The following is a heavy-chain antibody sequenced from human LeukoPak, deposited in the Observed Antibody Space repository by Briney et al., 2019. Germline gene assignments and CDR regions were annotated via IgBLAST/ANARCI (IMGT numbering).Heavy chain of an antibody. V-gene: IGHV3-66*01. CDR1: EFSVGSNY. J-gene: IGHJ6*03. CDR3: ARDGGWYKRGLDHYYYYMDV. Sequence: GGSLRLSCAASEFSVGSNYMTWVRQAPGKGLEWVSLIYSGGSTYYADSVKGRFTISRDNAKNSLYLQMNSLGVEDTALYYCARDGGWYKRGLDHYYYYMDVWGKGTTVIVSS. CDR2: IYSGGST. D-gene: IGHD6-19*01.